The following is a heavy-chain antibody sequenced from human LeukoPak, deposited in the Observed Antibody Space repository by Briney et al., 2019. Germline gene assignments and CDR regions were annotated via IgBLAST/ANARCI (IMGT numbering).Heavy chain of an antibody. Sequence: SGPTLVNPTQTLTLTCTFSGFSLSTSGMCVSWIRQPPGKALEWLARIDWDDDKYYSTSLKTRFTISKDTSKNQVVVTMTNMDPVDTATYFCARFQVTPTYYDSSGSDLGFDYWGQGTLVTVSS. CDR3: ARFQVTPTYYDSSGSDLGFDY. V-gene: IGHV2-70*11. D-gene: IGHD3-22*01. CDR1: GFSLSTSGMC. CDR2: IDWDDDK. J-gene: IGHJ4*02.